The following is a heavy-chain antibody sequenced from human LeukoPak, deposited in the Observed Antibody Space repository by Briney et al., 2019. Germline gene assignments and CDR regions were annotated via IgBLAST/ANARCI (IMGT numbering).Heavy chain of an antibody. J-gene: IGHJ6*03. CDR1: GFTFSSYS. Sequence: GGSLRLSCAASGFTFSSYSMNWVRQAPGKGLEWVSSISSSSSYIYYADSVKGRFTISRDNAKNSLYLQMNSLRAEDTAVYYCARDRFGRLYMDVWGKGTTVTVSS. D-gene: IGHD3-16*01. V-gene: IGHV3-21*01. CDR3: ARDRFGRLYMDV. CDR2: ISSSSSYI.